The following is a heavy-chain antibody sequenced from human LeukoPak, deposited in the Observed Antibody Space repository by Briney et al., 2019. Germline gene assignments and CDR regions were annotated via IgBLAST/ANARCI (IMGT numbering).Heavy chain of an antibody. CDR3: ARGVRARWFDP. CDR1: GYSISSGYY. J-gene: IGHJ5*02. V-gene: IGHV4-38-2*02. D-gene: IGHD3-16*02. CDR2: FYHSGST. Sequence: PSETLSLTCTVSGYSISSGYYWGWIRQPPGKGLEWIGSFYHSGSTYYNPSLKSRVTISLDTSKNQFSLKLSSVTAADTAVYYCARGVRARWFDPWGQGTLVTVSS.